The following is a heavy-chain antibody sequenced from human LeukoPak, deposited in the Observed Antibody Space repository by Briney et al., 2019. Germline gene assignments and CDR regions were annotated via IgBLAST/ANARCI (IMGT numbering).Heavy chain of an antibody. CDR2: IIPIVGTA. Sequence: ASVKVSCKASGGTFSSYAISWVRQAPGQGLEWMGRIIPIVGTANYAQKFQGRVTITTDESTSTAYMELSSLRSEDTAVYYCARGKIVVVPAADNWFDPWGQGTLVTVSS. D-gene: IGHD2-2*01. CDR3: ARGKIVVVPAADNWFDP. CDR1: GGTFSSYA. J-gene: IGHJ5*02. V-gene: IGHV1-69*05.